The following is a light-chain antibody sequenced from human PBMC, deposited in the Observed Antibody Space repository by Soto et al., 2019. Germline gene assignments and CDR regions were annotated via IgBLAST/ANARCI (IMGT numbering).Light chain of an antibody. J-gene: IGLJ1*01. CDR2: VNSDGSH. CDR3: QTWGDGIHV. V-gene: IGLV4-69*01. Sequence: QLVLTQSPSASASLGASVKLTCTLSSGHSNYAIAWHQQQPEKGPRYLMKVNSDGSHTKGDGIPDRFSGSSSGAERYLSISSLQPEDEADYYCQTWGDGIHVFGTGTKVTVL. CDR1: SGHSNYA.